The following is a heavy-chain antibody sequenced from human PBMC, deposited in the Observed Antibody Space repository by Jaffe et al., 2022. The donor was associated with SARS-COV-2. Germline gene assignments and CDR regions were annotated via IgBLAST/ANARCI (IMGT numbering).Heavy chain of an antibody. J-gene: IGHJ6*02. CDR1: GGSISSGSYY. Sequence: QVQLQESGPGLVKPSQTLSLTCTVSGGSISSGSYYWSWIRQPAGKGLEWIGRIYTSGSTNYNPSLKSRVTISVDTSKNQFSLKLSSVTAADTAVYYCASSIRVPVSNYYGMDVWGQGTTVTVSS. D-gene: IGHD2-2*01. CDR2: IYTSGST. CDR3: ASSIRVPVSNYYGMDV. V-gene: IGHV4-61*02.